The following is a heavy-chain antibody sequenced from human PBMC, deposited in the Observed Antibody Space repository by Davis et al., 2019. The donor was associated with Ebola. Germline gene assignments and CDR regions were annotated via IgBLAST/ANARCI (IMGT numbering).Heavy chain of an antibody. CDR2: IISIFGTA. J-gene: IGHJ6*02. Sequence: SVKVSCKASGYTFTSYGISWVRQAPGQGLEWMGGIISIFGTANYAQKFQGRVTITADESTSTAYMELSSLRSEDTAVYYCASYYGSGRGGMDVWGQGTTVTVSS. CDR3: ASYYGSGRGGMDV. V-gene: IGHV1-69*13. D-gene: IGHD3-10*01. CDR1: GYTFTSYG.